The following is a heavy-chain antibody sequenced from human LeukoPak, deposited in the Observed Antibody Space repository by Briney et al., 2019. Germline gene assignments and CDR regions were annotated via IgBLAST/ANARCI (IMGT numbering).Heavy chain of an antibody. V-gene: IGHV4-59*01. D-gene: IGHD3-22*01. CDR3: ARATYYYDSSGYYYFDY. CDR2: IYYSGST. J-gene: IGHJ4*02. CDR1: GGSISSYY. Sequence: SETLSLTCTVSGGSISSYYWSWIRQPPGKGLEWIGYIYYSGSTNYNPSLKSRVTISVDTSKNQFSLKLSSVTAADTAVYYCARATYYYDSSGYYYFDYWGQGTLVTVSS.